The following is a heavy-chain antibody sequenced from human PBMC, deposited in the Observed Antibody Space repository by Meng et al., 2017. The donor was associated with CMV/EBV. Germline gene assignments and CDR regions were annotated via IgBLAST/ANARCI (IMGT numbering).Heavy chain of an antibody. D-gene: IGHD4-17*01. V-gene: IGHV3-30*02. CDR1: GFTFSSYG. CDR3: AKDAPSYGVSPSYYYYGMDV. Sequence: GESLKISCAASGFTFSSYGMHWVRQAPGKGLDWVAFIRYDGSNRYYADSVKGRFTTSRDNSKNTLYLQMNSLRPEDTAVYYCAKDAPSYGVSPSYYYYGMDVWGQGTTVTVSS. CDR2: IRYDGSNR. J-gene: IGHJ6*02.